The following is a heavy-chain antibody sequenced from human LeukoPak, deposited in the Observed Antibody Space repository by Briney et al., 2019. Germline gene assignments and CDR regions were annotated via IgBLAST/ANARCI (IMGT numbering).Heavy chain of an antibody. V-gene: IGHV4-34*01. CDR2: INHSGST. CDR3: ARTIDSGSSRYAFDI. J-gene: IGHJ3*02. Sequence: PSETLSPTCAVYGGSFSGYYWSWIRQPPGKGLEWIGEINHSGSTNYNPSLKSRVTISVDTSKNQFSLKLSSVTAADTAVYYCARTIDSGSSRYAFDIWGQGTMVTVSS. D-gene: IGHD1-26*01. CDR1: GGSFSGYY.